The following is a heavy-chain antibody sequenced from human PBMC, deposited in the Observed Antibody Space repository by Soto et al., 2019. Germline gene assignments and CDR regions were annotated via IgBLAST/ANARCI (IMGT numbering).Heavy chain of an antibody. CDR1: GGSISSGGYY. CDR2: IYYSGST. J-gene: IGHJ4*02. CDR3: ARSPPATGDWDY. V-gene: IGHV4-31*03. Sequence: SETLSLTCTVSGGSISSGGYYWSWIRQHPGKGLEWIGYIYYSGSTYYNPSLKSRVTISVDTSKNQFSLKLSSVTAADTAVYYCARSPPATGDWDYWGQGTLVTVSS. D-gene: IGHD3-10*01.